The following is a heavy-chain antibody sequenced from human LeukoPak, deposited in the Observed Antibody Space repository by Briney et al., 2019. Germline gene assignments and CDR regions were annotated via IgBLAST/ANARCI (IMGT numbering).Heavy chain of an antibody. D-gene: IGHD6-19*01. Sequence: SETLSLTCTVSGGSISSSSYYWGWIRQPPGKGLEWIGSIYYSRSIYYNPSLKSRVTISVDTFKNQFSLKLSSVTAADTAVYYCARDLEYSSGWYFYWGQGTLVTVSS. V-gene: IGHV4-39*07. J-gene: IGHJ4*02. CDR2: IYYSRSI. CDR3: ARDLEYSSGWYFY. CDR1: GGSISSSSYY.